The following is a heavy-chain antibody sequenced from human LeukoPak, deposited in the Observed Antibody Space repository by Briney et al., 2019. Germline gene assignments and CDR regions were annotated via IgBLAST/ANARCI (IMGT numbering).Heavy chain of an antibody. J-gene: IGHJ6*03. V-gene: IGHV4-30-2*01. D-gene: IGHD1-26*01. CDR2: IYHSGST. CDR1: GGSISSGGYY. CDR3: ARDKAPRVGYMDV. Sequence: PSQTLSLTCTVSGGSISSGGYYWSWIRQPPGKGLEWIGYIYHSGSTYYNPSLKSRVTISVDRSKNQFSLKLSSVTAADTAVYYCARDKAPRVGYMDVWGKGTTVTVSS.